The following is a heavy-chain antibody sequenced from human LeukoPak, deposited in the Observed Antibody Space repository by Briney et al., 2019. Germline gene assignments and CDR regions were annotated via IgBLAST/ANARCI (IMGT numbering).Heavy chain of an antibody. CDR1: GFTFDDYG. CDR3: ARGNSSSWYGRVTFDY. V-gene: IGHV3-20*04. J-gene: IGHJ4*02. Sequence: PGGSLRLSCAASGFTFDDYGMSRVRQAPGKGLEWVSGINWNGGSTGYADSVKGRFTISRDNAKNSLYLRMNSLRAEDTALYYCARGNSSSWYGRVTFDYWGQGTLVTVSS. D-gene: IGHD6-13*01. CDR2: INWNGGST.